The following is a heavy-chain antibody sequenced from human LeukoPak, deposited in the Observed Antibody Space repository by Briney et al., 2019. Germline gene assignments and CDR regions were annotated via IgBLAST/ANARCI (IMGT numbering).Heavy chain of an antibody. Sequence: GGSLRLSCAASGFTFSTFAMIWVRQPPGKGLEWVSSIFPSGGEIHYADSVRGRFTISRDDSKNTVSLQMNRLRVEDTALYYCAQDIAWGAFEHWGPGTLVTVSS. CDR3: AQDIAWGAFEH. CDR1: GFTFSTFA. CDR2: IFPSGGEI. D-gene: IGHD7-27*01. V-gene: IGHV3-23*01. J-gene: IGHJ4*02.